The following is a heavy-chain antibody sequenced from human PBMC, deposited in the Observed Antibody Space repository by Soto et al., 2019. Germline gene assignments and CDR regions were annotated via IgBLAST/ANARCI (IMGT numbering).Heavy chain of an antibody. V-gene: IGHV2-5*02. CDR2: IYWDDDK. CDR1: GFSLTTSGVG. Sequence: QITLNESGPTVVRPTETLTLTCRFSGFSLTTSGVGVGWIRQSPGKAPEWLALIYWDDDKRYSASLKSRLTITEDTSKNQVVLTVSDLAPTDTATYYCAHRVLRTVFGLVTTTAIYFDFWGQGTPVDVSS. J-gene: IGHJ4*02. CDR3: AHRVLRTVFGLVTTTAIYFDF. D-gene: IGHD3-3*01.